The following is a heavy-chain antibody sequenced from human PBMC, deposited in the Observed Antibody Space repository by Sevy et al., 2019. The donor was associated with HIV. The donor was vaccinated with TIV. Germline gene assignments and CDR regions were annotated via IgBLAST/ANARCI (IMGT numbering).Heavy chain of an antibody. CDR2: ISSSSNYI. J-gene: IGHJ3*02. D-gene: IGHD3-10*01. CDR3: ARPYGSGSWEAFDI. Sequence: GGSLRLSCAASGFTFSTYTMNWVRQAPGKGLEWVSSISSSSNYIYYADSMKGRFTISRDNANNSLYLQMNSLRAEETAVYYCARPYGSGSWEAFDIWGQGTMVTVSS. CDR1: GFTFSTYT. V-gene: IGHV3-21*01.